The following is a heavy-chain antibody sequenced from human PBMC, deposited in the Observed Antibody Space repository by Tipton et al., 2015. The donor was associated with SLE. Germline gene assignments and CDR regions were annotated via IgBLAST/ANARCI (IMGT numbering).Heavy chain of an antibody. V-gene: IGHV3-7*01. CDR2: IKHDGSEK. J-gene: IGHJ3*02. CDR3: VRDWAYAFDI. CDR1: GFTFRSYW. Sequence: SLRLSCEGSGFTFRSYWMSWVRQAPGKELEWVADIKHDGSEKDYVDSVKGRFTISRDNAGNSLYLQMNSLRDEDTAVYYCVRDWAYAFDIWGQGTMVTVSS. D-gene: IGHD3-16*01.